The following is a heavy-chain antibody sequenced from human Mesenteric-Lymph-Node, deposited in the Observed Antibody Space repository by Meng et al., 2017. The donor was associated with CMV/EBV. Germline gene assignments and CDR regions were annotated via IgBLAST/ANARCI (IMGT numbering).Heavy chain of an antibody. CDR2: IYHSGST. V-gene: IGHV4-30-2*01. CDR3: ARVSGSGSPITD. D-gene: IGHD3-10*01. CDR1: GGSIRGGCDT. Sequence: VSGGSIRGGCDTWSWIRQTPGKGLEWIGFIYHSGSTYQNESLKSRVTISVDRSKNQFSLKLTSVTAADTAVYYCARVSGSGSPITDWGQGTLVTVSS. J-gene: IGHJ4*02.